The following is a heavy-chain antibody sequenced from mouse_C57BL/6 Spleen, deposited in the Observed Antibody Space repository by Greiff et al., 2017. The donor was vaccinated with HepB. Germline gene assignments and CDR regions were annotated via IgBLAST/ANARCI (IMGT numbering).Heavy chain of an antibody. V-gene: IGHV1-69*01. CDR3: ARGMGTTNYYAMDY. CDR1: GYTFTSYW. CDR2: IDPSDSYT. D-gene: IGHD2-2*01. J-gene: IGHJ4*01. Sequence: QVQLQQPGAELVMPGASVKLSCKASGYTFTSYWMHWVKQRPGQGLEWIGEIDPSDSYTNYNQKFKGKSTLTVDKSSSTAYMQLSSLTSEDSAVYYCARGMGTTNYYAMDYWGQGTSVTVSS.